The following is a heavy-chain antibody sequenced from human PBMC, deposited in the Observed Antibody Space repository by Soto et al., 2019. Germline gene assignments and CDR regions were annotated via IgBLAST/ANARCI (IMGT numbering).Heavy chain of an antibody. D-gene: IGHD2-15*01. CDR3: ARSRCFVTYSGRFLHY. J-gene: IGHJ4*01. CDR2: LYTGTDT. V-gene: IGHV3-53*01. CDR1: GLTVSNSY. Sequence: PVGALRVSCAASGLTVSNSYLTWVRQAPGKGLEWVAILYTGTDTVYADSLKGRFTISRDSSKNILYLQMHSLRAEDTAMYFCARSRCFVTYSGRFLHYW.